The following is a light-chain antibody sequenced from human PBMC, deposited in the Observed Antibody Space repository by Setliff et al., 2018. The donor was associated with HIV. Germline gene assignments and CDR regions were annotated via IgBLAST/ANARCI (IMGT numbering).Light chain of an antibody. Sequence: QSALAQPASVSGSPGQSITITCTDTSGDLATYNWVSWHQHHPGKGPKLIIYEVVHRSTGVSDRFSPSKSGNTASLTISGFQAEDEADCYCVSYAGSYTYIVGSGTKVTVL. V-gene: IGLV2-14*01. CDR1: SGDLATYNW. CDR2: EVV. J-gene: IGLJ1*01. CDR3: VSYAGSYTYI.